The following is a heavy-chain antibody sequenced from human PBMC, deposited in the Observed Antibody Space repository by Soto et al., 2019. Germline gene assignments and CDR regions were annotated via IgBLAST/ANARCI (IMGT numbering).Heavy chain of an antibody. Sequence: PSETLSLTCYVSAGSLSSDYWSWIRQPPGKGLEWIGYIYYSSTTNYNPSLRSRVTISVDTPKNQFSLKLNSVTAADTAVYFCARRREGSYCNQGSGHSGWFDPWVQGILVTVSS. V-gene: IGHV4-59*01. J-gene: IGHJ5*02. CDR1: AGSLSSDY. CDR3: ARRREGSYCNQGSGHSGWFDP. D-gene: IGHD2-15*01. CDR2: IYYSSTT.